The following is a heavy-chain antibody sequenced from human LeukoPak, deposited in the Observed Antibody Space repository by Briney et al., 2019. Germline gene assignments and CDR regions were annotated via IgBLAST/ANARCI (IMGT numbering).Heavy chain of an antibody. J-gene: IGHJ5*02. CDR3: ARVFDDYYDSSADPPLWFDP. D-gene: IGHD3-22*01. CDR1: GGSISSYF. CDR2: VYYSGSP. V-gene: IGHV4-59*01. Sequence: SETLSLTCTVSGGSISSYFWSWIRQPPGMGLEWIGYVYYSGSPNYNPSLKSRVTVSVDTSKNQFSLRLRSVTAADTAVYYCARVFDDYYDSSADPPLWFDPWGQGTLVTVSS.